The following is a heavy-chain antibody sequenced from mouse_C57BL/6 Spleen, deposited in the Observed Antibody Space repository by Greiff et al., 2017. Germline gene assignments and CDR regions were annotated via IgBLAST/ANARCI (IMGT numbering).Heavy chain of an antibody. CDR3: ARDDGGAWFAY. J-gene: IGHJ3*01. Sequence: EVKLEESGPELVKPGASVKISCKASGYSFTGYYMNWVKQSPEKSLEWIGEINPSTGGTTYNKKFKAKATFTVDKSSSTAYMQLKSLTSEDSTVYYCARDDGGAWFAYWGQGTLVTVSA. D-gene: IGHD2-12*01. V-gene: IGHV1-42*01. CDR2: INPSTGGT. CDR1: GYSFTGYY.